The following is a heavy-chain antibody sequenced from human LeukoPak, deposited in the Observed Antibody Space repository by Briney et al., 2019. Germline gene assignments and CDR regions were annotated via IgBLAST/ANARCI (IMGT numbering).Heavy chain of an antibody. CDR2: ISYDGRNK. V-gene: IGHV3-30*03. J-gene: IGHJ4*02. D-gene: IGHD3-22*01. Sequence: GKSLRLSCAASGFTLNNYGMHWVRQAPGKGLEWVAVISYDGRNKHYPDSVKGRITISRDDSKNTLYLQMNSLRAEDTAVYYCARGVDYYDSSGTIDYWGQGTLVTVSS. CDR1: GFTLNNYG. CDR3: ARGVDYYDSSGTIDY.